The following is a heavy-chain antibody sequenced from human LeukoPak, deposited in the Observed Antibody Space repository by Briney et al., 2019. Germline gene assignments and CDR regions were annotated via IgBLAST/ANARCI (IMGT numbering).Heavy chain of an antibody. Sequence: PSETLALTCTVSGRTISSYYWHLIRQPAGKGLECIARINTIGSTKHNPSLKSRVTMSVDMSKNQFSLKLSSVTAADTAVYYCAREVRCSTARCYSLFDYWGQGTLVTVSS. CDR2: INTIGST. J-gene: IGHJ4*02. V-gene: IGHV4-4*07. D-gene: IGHD2-2*01. CDR3: AREVRCSTARCYSLFDY. CDR1: GRTISSYY.